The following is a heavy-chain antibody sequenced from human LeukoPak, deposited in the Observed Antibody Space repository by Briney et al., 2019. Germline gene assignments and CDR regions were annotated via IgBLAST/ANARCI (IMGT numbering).Heavy chain of an antibody. CDR2: VYRDGSET. V-gene: IGHV3-7*03. D-gene: IGHD2-8*01. CDR3: ARNNAMDV. Sequence: GGSLRLSCAASGFALSSHWVTWVRQVPGRGPEWVANVYRDGSETYYLDSVKGRFTISKDNAKNSLYLQMNSLRAEDTALYHCARNNAMDVWGQGTTVIVSS. CDR1: GFALSSHW. J-gene: IGHJ6*02.